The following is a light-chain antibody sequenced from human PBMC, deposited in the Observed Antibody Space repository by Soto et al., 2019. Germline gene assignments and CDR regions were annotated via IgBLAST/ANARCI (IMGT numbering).Light chain of an antibody. Sequence: DIQMTQSPSSLSASVGDRVTITCQASQDIDKYLNWYQQKPGKAPKLLIDDVTNLETGVPSRFSGSGSGTHFTFTIGSLQPEDIATYYCQQYYDRPITFGQGTRLEIK. V-gene: IGKV1-33*01. J-gene: IGKJ5*01. CDR2: DVT. CDR3: QQYYDRPIT. CDR1: QDIDKY.